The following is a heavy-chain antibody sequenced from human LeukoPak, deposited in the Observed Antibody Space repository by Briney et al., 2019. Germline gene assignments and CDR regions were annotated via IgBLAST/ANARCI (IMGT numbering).Heavy chain of an antibody. Sequence: SETLSLTCTVSGGSLSSYYWSWIRQPPGKGLEWIGYIYYSGSTNYNPSLKSRVTISVDTSKNQFSLKLSSVTAADTAVYYCARQGTMVRGVTELYNWFDPWGQGTLVTVSS. CDR2: IYYSGST. D-gene: IGHD3-10*01. CDR3: ARQGTMVRGVTELYNWFDP. J-gene: IGHJ5*02. CDR1: GGSLSSYY. V-gene: IGHV4-59*08.